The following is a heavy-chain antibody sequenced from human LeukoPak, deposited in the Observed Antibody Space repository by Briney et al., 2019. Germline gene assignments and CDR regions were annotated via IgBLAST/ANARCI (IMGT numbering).Heavy chain of an antibody. CDR3: ARDGFVGAADY. CDR1: GFIFRGYW. Sequence: RSLRLSWAASGFIFRGYWIDWGRQAPGKGLDWVANIKQDGSEQHYVDSVRGRFTISRDNAKNTLYLQMNGLRVEDTAVYYCARDGFVGAADYWGQGTLVTVSS. D-gene: IGHD6-13*01. V-gene: IGHV3-7*01. CDR2: IKQDGSEQ. J-gene: IGHJ4*02.